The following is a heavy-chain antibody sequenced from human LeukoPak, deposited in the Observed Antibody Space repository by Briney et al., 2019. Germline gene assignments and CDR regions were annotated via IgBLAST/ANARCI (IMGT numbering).Heavy chain of an antibody. J-gene: IGHJ5*02. Sequence: SSETLSLTCTVSGYSISSGYYWGWIRQPPGKGLEWIGSIYHSGSTYYNPSLKSRVTISVDTSKNQFSLKLSSVTAADTAVYYCARVPFVDQEWFDPWGQGTLVTVSS. CDR1: GYSISSGYY. CDR3: ARVPFVDQEWFDP. D-gene: IGHD5-12*01. V-gene: IGHV4-38-2*02. CDR2: IYHSGST.